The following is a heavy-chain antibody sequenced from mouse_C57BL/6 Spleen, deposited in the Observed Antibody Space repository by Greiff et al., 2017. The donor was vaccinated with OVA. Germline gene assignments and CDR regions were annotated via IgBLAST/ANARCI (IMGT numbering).Heavy chain of an antibody. V-gene: IGHV1-82*01. CDR3: AGSSYWYFDV. J-gene: IGHJ1*03. CDR2: IYPGDGDT. D-gene: IGHD1-1*01. CDR1: GYAFSSSW. Sequence: QVQLKQSGPELVKPGASVKISCKASGYAFSSSWMNWVKQRPGKGLEWIGQIYPGDGDTNYNGKFKGKATLTADKSSSTAYMQLSSLTSEDSAVYFCAGSSYWYFDVWGTGTTVTVSS.